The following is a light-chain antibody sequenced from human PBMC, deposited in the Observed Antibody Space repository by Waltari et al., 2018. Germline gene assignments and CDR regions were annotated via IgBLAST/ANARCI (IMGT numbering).Light chain of an antibody. CDR2: EGN. CDR1: SGDIGGYNL. J-gene: IGLJ1*01. CDR3: SSYADSNICV. V-gene: IGLV2-23*01. Sequence: QSALTQPASVSGSPGQSLTISCTGTSGDIGGYNLVSWYQQHPGKAPKLMIYEGNKRPSGGSNRSSGSKSGNTASLTISGLQAEDEADYYCSSYADSNICVFGSGTKVTVL.